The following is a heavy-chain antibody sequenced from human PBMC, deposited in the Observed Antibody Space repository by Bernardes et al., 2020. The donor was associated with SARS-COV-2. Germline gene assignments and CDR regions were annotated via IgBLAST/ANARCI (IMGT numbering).Heavy chain of an antibody. CDR2: ISGSGTTI. V-gene: IGHV3-48*01. Sequence: VGSLSLSCGESGSTFTPYGLSWVRQAPGKWLEWLSYISGSGTTIYYADSVKGRFTMSRDNANNSLYLQMNSLRVNDTAVYFCATTEMKGVLDYWGQGTLVMVSS. D-gene: IGHD1-1*01. J-gene: IGHJ4*02. CDR3: ATTEMKGVLDY. CDR1: GSTFTPYG.